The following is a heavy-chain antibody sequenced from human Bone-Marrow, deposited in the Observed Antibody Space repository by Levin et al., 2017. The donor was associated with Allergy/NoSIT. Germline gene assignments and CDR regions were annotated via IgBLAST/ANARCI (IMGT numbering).Heavy chain of an antibody. Sequence: GASVKVSCKASGYNFNNYDINWVRQATGQGLEWMGWMNPNGDNRVYAEKFDGRVTMTRDTSISTVYMELSSLGSEDTAVYYCAREGAAVGERPRYFSGLDVWGQGTTVTVSS. CDR3: AREGAAVGERPRYFSGLDV. V-gene: IGHV1-8*01. J-gene: IGHJ6*02. CDR1: GYNFNNYD. D-gene: IGHD3-10*01. CDR2: MNPNGDNR.